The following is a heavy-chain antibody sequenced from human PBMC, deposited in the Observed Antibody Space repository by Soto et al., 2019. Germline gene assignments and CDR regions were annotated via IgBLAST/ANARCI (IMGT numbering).Heavy chain of an antibody. Sequence: PGGSLRLSCAASGFTFDDYAMHWVRQAPGKGLEWVSGISWNSGSIGYADSVKGRFTISRDNAKNSLYLQMNSLRAEDTALYYCAKDSLTIFEMGAFDIWGQGTMVTVSS. CDR2: ISWNSGSI. CDR3: AKDSLTIFEMGAFDI. CDR1: GFTFDDYA. D-gene: IGHD3-3*01. V-gene: IGHV3-9*01. J-gene: IGHJ3*02.